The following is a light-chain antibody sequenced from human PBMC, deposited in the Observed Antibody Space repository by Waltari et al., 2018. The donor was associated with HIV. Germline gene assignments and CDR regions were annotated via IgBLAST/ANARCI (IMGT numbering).Light chain of an antibody. V-gene: IGLV2-23*01. CDR1: SSDVGSYKL. CDR3: CSYAGSSNWV. CDR2: EGI. J-gene: IGLJ3*02. Sequence: QSALTQPASVSGSPGQSITISCTGSSSDVGSYKLVSWYQQQPGKAPKLIIYEGINRPSGVSNRFSGSKSGNTASLTISGLQAEDEADYYCCSYAGSSNWVFGGGTKLTVL.